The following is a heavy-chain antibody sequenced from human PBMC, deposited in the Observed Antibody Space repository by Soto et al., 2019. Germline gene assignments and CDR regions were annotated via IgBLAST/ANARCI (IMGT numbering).Heavy chain of an antibody. J-gene: IGHJ3*02. D-gene: IGHD3-22*01. V-gene: IGHV1-69*12. Sequence: QVQLVQSGAEVKKPGSSVKVSCKASGGTFSSYAISWVRQAPGQGLEWMGGIIPIFGTANYAQKFQGRVTIXXDXSXXTAYMELSSLRSEDTAVYYCASAVYDSSGRYAFDIWGQGTMVTVSS. CDR2: IIPIFGTA. CDR1: GGTFSSYA. CDR3: ASAVYDSSGRYAFDI.